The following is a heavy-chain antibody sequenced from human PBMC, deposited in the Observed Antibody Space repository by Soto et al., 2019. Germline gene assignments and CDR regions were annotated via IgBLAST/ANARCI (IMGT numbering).Heavy chain of an antibody. Sequence: PGESQKISSKGSGDRIISYWSGWVSKMTGKGLEWMGIIYPGDSDTRYSPSFQGQVTISADKSISTAYLQWSSLKASDTAMYYFARPPYSGYDSYYYYGMDVWGQGTTVTV. J-gene: IGHJ6*02. D-gene: IGHD5-12*01. V-gene: IGHV5-51*01. CDR2: IYPGDSDT. CDR3: ARPPYSGYDSYYYYGMDV. CDR1: GDRIISYW.